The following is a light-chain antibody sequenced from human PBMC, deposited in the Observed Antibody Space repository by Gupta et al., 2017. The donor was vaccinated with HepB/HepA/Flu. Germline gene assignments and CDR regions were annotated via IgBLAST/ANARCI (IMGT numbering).Light chain of an antibody. J-gene: IGKJ1*01. CDR3: QEVSGSSWT. Sequence: DIQMPQSPSTLSASVGDRVTITCRASQSISDWLAWYQQKPGKAPNLLIYRASTLESGVPSRFSGSGSGTEFTLTSSSLQPDDFATYYCQEVSGSSWTFGQGTKVEIK. CDR2: RAS. CDR1: QSISDW. V-gene: IGKV1-5*03.